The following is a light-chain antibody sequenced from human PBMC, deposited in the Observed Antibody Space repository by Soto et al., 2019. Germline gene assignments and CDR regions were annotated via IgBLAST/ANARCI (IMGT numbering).Light chain of an antibody. CDR2: AAS. Sequence: EIVLTQSPGTLSLSPGEGITLSCRASQTVSKNYLAWYQQKPGQAPRLLIYAASTRATGIPDRFSGSGSGTDFTLTSSRLEPEDFAVYYCQQYGSSGTFGQGTKVDIK. V-gene: IGKV3-20*01. CDR3: QQYGSSGT. J-gene: IGKJ1*01. CDR1: QTVSKNY.